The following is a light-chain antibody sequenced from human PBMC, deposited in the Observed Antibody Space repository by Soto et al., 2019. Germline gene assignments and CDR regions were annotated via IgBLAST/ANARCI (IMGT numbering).Light chain of an antibody. CDR2: DNN. J-gene: IGLJ2*01. CDR1: SSNIGNNY. V-gene: IGLV1-51*01. CDR3: GTWDSSLSAGVV. Sequence: QSVLTQPPSVSAAPGQKVTISCSGSSSNIGNNYVSWYQQLPGTAPKLLIYDNNKRPSGIPDRFSGSKSGTSATLGITGLQTGDGADYYCGTWDSSLSAGVVFGGGTKLTDL.